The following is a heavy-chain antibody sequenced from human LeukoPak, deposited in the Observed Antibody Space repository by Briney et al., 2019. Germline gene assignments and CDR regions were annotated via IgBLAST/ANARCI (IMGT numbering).Heavy chain of an antibody. Sequence: PSETLSLTCTVSSGSISTSNYYWGWVRQPPGKALEWIGNIFYSGSTYYSPSLKSRVTISLDTSRNQFSLKLSSVTAADTAVYYCARDREIQLWSKIFDYWGQGTLVTVSS. CDR1: SGSISTSNYY. CDR2: IFYSGST. D-gene: IGHD5-18*01. CDR3: ARDREIQLWSKIFDY. J-gene: IGHJ4*02. V-gene: IGHV4-39*07.